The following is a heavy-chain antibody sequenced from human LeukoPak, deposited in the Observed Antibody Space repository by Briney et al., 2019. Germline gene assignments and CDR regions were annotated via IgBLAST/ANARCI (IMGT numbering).Heavy chain of an antibody. Sequence: PSETLSLTCTVSGYSISSGYYWGWIRQPPGKGLEWIGSIYHSGRTYYNPSLKSRVTISVDTSKNQFSLKLSSVTAADTAVYYCARYYGSGSYSPYFDYWGQGTLVTVSS. CDR3: ARYYGSGSYSPYFDY. CDR2: IYHSGRT. J-gene: IGHJ4*02. V-gene: IGHV4-38-2*02. D-gene: IGHD3-10*01. CDR1: GYSISSGYY.